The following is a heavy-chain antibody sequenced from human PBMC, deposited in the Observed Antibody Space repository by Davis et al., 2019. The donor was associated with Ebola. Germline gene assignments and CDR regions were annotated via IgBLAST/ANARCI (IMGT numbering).Heavy chain of an antibody. D-gene: IGHD3-16*01. V-gene: IGHV4-59*01. J-gene: IGHJ2*01. CDR2: IYYSGST. CDR1: GGSFSGYY. CDR3: ATAHPLGDWYFDL. Sequence: MPSETLSLTCAVYGGSFSGYYWSWIRQPPGKGLEWIGYIYYSGSTNYNPSLKSRVTISVDTSKNQFSLKLSSVTAADTAVYYCATAHPLGDWYFDLWGRGTLVTVSS.